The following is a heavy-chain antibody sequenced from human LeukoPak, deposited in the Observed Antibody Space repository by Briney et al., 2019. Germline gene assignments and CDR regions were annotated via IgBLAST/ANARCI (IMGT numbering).Heavy chain of an antibody. D-gene: IGHD2-15*01. V-gene: IGHV4-34*01. CDR2: INHSGST. Sequence: SETLSLTCAVYGGSFSGYYWSWIRQPPGKGLEWIGEINHSGSTNYNPSLKSRVTISVDTSKNPFSLKLSSVTAADTAVYYCARGPPIVVVVAATPFYFDYWGQGTLVTVSS. CDR3: ARGPPIVVVVAATPFYFDY. J-gene: IGHJ4*02. CDR1: GGSFSGYY.